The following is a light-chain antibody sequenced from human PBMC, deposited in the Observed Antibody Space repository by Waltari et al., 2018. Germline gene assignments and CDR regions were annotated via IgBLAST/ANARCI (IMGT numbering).Light chain of an antibody. CDR3: QRYNSYPIT. V-gene: IGKV1-16*01. J-gene: IGKJ3*01. Sequence: DIQMTQSPSSLSASVGDRVTVTCRASQGISNFLNWYQQKPGKAPKLLIYTASTLQSGVPSRFSGDGSGTEFTLTISSLQPDDFATYYCQRYNSYPITFGPGTKVDI. CDR1: QGISNF. CDR2: TAS.